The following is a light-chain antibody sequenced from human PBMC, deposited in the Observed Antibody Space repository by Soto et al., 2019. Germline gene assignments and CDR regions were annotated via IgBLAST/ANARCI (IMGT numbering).Light chain of an antibody. CDR1: RGISTY. V-gene: IGKV1-39*01. Sequence: DIQMTQSASSLSASVGARVTITCRASRGISTYLNRYQQKPGKAPKLLIYAASSLQSGVPSRFSGRGSETDFTLTISSLQPEDFATYSCQHSTTWTFGQGTKVDI. CDR3: QHSTTWT. J-gene: IGKJ1*01. CDR2: AAS.